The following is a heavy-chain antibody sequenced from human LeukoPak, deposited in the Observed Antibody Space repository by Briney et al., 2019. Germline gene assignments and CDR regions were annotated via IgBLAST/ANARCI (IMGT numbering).Heavy chain of an antibody. CDR1: GFTFSSYA. D-gene: IGHD2-2*01. CDR2: ISSNGGST. Sequence: QPGGSLRLSCSASGFTFSSYAMHWVRQAPGKGLEYVSAISSNGGSTYYADSVKGRFTISSDNSKNTLYLQMSSLRAEDTAVYYCVKDPRIVVVPAAIGWFDPWGQGTLVTVSS. CDR3: VKDPRIVVVPAAIGWFDP. J-gene: IGHJ5*02. V-gene: IGHV3-64D*06.